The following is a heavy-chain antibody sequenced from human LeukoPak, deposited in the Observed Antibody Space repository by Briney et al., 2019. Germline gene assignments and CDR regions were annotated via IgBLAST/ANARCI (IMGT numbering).Heavy chain of an antibody. V-gene: IGHV3-23*01. CDR2: ISGSGGST. CDR3: AKGALYGSESSTTGDYFDY. Sequence: GGSLRLSCAASGFTFSSYAMSWVRQAPGKGLEWVSAISGSGGSTYYADSVKGRFTISRDNSKNTLYLQMNSLRAEDTAVYYCAKGALYGSESSTTGDYFDYWGQGTLVTVSS. CDR1: GFTFSSYA. J-gene: IGHJ4*02. D-gene: IGHD3-10*01.